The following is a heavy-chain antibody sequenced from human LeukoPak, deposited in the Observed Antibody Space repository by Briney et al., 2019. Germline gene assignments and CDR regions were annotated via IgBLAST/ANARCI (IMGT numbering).Heavy chain of an antibody. CDR2: IYYSGST. CDR1: GGSINSYY. D-gene: IGHD6-13*01. V-gene: IGHV4-59*01. J-gene: IGHJ4*02. Sequence: PSETLSLTCTVSGGSINSYYWSWIRQPPGKGLEWIGYIYYSGSTNYNPSLKSRVTISVDTSKNQFSLRLSSVTAADTAVYYCARVTGYMTEDYFDYWGQGTLITISS. CDR3: ARVTGYMTEDYFDY.